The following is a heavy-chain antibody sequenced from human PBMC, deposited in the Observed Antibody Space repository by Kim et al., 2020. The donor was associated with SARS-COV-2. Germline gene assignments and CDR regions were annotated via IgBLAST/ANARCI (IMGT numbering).Heavy chain of an antibody. J-gene: IGHJ4*02. Sequence: AQKFQGGVTITADESTSTAYMELSSLRSEDTAVYYCARLGYSSGWYYFDYWGQGTLVTVSS. V-gene: IGHV1-69*01. CDR3: ARLGYSSGWYYFDY. D-gene: IGHD6-19*01.